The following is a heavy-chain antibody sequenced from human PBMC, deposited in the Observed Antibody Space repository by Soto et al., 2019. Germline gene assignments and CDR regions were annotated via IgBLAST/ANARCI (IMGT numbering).Heavy chain of an antibody. J-gene: IGHJ4*02. CDR3: ARVTGIAARLFGGYYFDY. V-gene: IGHV1-3*01. CDR1: GYTFTSYA. Sequence: QVQLVQSGAEVKKPGASVKVSCKASGYTFTSYAMHWVRQAPGQRLEWMGWINAGNGNTKYSQKFKGRVTITRDTSASTAYMELSSLRSEDTAVYYCARVTGIAARLFGGYYFDYWGQGTLVTVSS. D-gene: IGHD6-6*01. CDR2: INAGNGNT.